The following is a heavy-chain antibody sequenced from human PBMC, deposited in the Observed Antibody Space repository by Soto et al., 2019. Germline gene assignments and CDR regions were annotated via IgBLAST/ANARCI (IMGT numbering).Heavy chain of an antibody. CDR2: ISAYNGNT. CDR3: ARGRLGIAVAGRFDY. J-gene: IGHJ4*02. CDR1: GYTFTSCG. V-gene: IGHV1-18*01. Sequence: ASVRVSCTDSGYTFTSCGISWVRRAPVQGLEWMEWISAYNGNTNFAQKLQGRVTMTTDTATSTAYMELRSLRSDDTAGYYCARGRLGIAVAGRFDYWGQGTLVTVSS. D-gene: IGHD6-19*01.